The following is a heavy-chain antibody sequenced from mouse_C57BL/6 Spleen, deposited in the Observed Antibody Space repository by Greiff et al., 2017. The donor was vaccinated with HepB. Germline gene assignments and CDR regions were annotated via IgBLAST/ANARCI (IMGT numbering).Heavy chain of an antibody. CDR3: ARGAYYDYDGPSYYFDY. CDR2: ILPGSGST. J-gene: IGHJ2*01. CDR1: GYTFTGYW. D-gene: IGHD2-4*01. V-gene: IGHV1-9*01. Sequence: QVQLQQSGAELMKPGASVKLSCKATGYTFTGYWIEWVKQRPGHGLEWIGEILPGSGSTNYNEKFKGKATFTADTSSNTAYMQLSSLTTEDSAIYYCARGAYYDYDGPSYYFDYWGQGTTLTVSS.